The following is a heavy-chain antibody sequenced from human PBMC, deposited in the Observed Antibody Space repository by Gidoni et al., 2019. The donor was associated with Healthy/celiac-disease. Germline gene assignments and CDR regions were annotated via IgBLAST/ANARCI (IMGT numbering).Heavy chain of an antibody. CDR1: GGSGYY. Sequence: QVQLQQWGAGLLKPSETLSLTCAVYGGSGYYWSWIRQPPGKGLEWIGEINHSGSTNYNPSLKSRVTISVDTSKNQFSLKLSSVTAADTAVYYCARLPRPRGSIATQATWYFDLWGRGTLVTVSS. J-gene: IGHJ2*01. CDR3: ARLPRPRGSIATQATWYFDL. V-gene: IGHV4-34*02. D-gene: IGHD6-6*01. CDR2: INHSGST.